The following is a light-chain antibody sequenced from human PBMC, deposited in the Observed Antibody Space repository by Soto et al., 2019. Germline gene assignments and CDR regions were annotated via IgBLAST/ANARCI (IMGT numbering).Light chain of an antibody. CDR3: QQYNNWPLT. V-gene: IGKV3-15*01. Sequence: IVMTQSPATLSVSQRERVTLSCRASQSVFSSLAWYQQKPGQAPRLLIYGAATRATGIPARFSGSGSGTEFTLTISSLQSEDFAVYYCQQYNNWPLTFGQGTKVAIK. CDR1: QSVFSS. J-gene: IGKJ1*01. CDR2: GAA.